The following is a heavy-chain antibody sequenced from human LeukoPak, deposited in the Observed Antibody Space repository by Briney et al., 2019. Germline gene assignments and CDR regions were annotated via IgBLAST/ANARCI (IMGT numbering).Heavy chain of an antibody. Sequence: GGSLRLSCAASGFTFSNYWMSWVRQAPGKGLEWVANIKEDGSEKNYVDSVKGRFTISRDNAKNSLYLQMNSLRAEDTAVYYCARDKAHLAAAGFIDYWGQGTLVTVSS. CDR3: ARDKAHLAAAGFIDY. V-gene: IGHV3-7*01. CDR1: GFTFSNYW. J-gene: IGHJ4*02. D-gene: IGHD6-13*01. CDR2: IKEDGSEK.